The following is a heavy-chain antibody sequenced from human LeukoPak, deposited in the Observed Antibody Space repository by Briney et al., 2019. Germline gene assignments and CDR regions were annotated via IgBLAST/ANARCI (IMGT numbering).Heavy chain of an antibody. Sequence: SETLSLTCAVSGGSVSSDNYYWNWIRQPPGKGLEWIGYIYYSGSTNYNPSLKSRVAISVDTSKNQFSLKLSSVTAADAAVYYCARLAYNSGWYYFDYWGQGTLVTVSS. CDR3: ARLAYNSGWYYFDY. CDR1: GGSVSSDNYY. J-gene: IGHJ4*02. D-gene: IGHD6-19*01. V-gene: IGHV4-61*01. CDR2: IYYSGST.